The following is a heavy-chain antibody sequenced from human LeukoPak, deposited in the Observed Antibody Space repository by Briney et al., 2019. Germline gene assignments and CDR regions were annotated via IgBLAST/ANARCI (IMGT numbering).Heavy chain of an antibody. V-gene: IGHV4-4*07. Sequence: TSETLSLTCTVSGGSISSYYWSWIRQPAGKELEWIGRIYTSGSTNYNPSLKSRVTMSVDTSKNQFSLKLSSVTAADTAVYYCARARIAAAGRYYFDYWGQGTLVTVSS. CDR3: ARARIAAAGRYYFDY. CDR2: IYTSGST. D-gene: IGHD6-13*01. J-gene: IGHJ4*02. CDR1: GGSISSYY.